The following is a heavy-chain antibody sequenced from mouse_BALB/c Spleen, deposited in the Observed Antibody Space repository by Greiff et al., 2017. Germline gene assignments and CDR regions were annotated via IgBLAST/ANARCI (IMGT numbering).Heavy chain of an antibody. Sequence: EVNLVESGGGLVKPGGSLKLSCAASGFTFSSYTMSWVRQTPEKRLEWVATISSGGGNTYYPDSVKGRFTISRDNAKNNLYLQMSSLRSEDTALYYCARYPYYYGSSHWYFDVWGAGTTVTVSS. CDR1: GFTFSSYT. CDR2: ISSGGGNT. J-gene: IGHJ1*01. V-gene: IGHV5-9*03. D-gene: IGHD1-1*01. CDR3: ARYPYYYGSSHWYFDV.